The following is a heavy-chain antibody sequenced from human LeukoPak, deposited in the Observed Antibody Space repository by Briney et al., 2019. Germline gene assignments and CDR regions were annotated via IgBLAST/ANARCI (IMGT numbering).Heavy chain of an antibody. J-gene: IGHJ3*02. Sequence: GGSLRLSCAASGFTFSYYAMSWVRQAPGRGLEWVSVISDSGGDTSYADSGKGRFTISRDNSKNTVHLQMNSLRVEDTAVYYCASHWELDAFDIWGQGTMVTVSS. CDR1: GFTFSYYA. CDR3: ASHWELDAFDI. CDR2: ISDSGGDT. D-gene: IGHD3-10*01. V-gene: IGHV3-23*01.